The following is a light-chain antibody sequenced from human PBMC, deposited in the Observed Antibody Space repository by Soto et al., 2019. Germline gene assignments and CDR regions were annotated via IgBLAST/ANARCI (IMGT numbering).Light chain of an antibody. CDR2: EVS. V-gene: IGLV2-14*03. CDR3: TSYTISNTV. CDR1: SSDVGAFVY. J-gene: IGLJ3*02. Sequence: QSALTQPASVSGSPGQSITISCTGTSSDVGAFVYVSWYQQHPGKAPKLILYEVSNRPSGVSNRFSGSKSGNTASLTISGLQAEDEASYYCTSYTISNTVFGGGTQLTVL.